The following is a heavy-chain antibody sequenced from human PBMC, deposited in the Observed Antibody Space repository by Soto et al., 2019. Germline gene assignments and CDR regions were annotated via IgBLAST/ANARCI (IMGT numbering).Heavy chain of an antibody. CDR2: ISVSGDST. J-gene: IGHJ4*02. D-gene: IGHD2-21*02. V-gene: IGHV3-23*01. CDR1: GFTFSSYA. Sequence: EVQLLESGGGLVQPGGSLRLSCAASGFTFSSYAMSWVRQAPGKGLEWVSGISVSGDSTYYAGSVKGRFTISRDNSKSTLYLQMNSLRADDTAVYYCAKILRYGDPEYWGQGALVTVSS. CDR3: AKILRYGDPEY.